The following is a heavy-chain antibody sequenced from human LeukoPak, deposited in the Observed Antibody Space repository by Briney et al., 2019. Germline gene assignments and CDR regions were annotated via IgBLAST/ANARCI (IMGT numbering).Heavy chain of an antibody. V-gene: IGHV4-38-2*02. CDR1: GYSISSGYY. J-gene: IGHJ4*02. D-gene: IGHD6-13*01. Sequence: SETLSLTCTVSGYSISSGYYWGWIRQPPGKGLEWIGRIYTSGSTNYNPSLKSRVTISVVTSKNQFSLKLSSVTAADTAVYYCARGDSSSWYYYFDYWGQGTLVTVSS. CDR2: IYTSGST. CDR3: ARGDSSSWYYYFDY.